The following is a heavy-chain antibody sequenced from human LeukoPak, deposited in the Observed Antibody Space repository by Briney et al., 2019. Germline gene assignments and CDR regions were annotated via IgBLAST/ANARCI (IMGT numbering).Heavy chain of an antibody. CDR3: ARDYAVINYYFDY. D-gene: IGHD2-21*01. CDR2: INPNSGGT. Sequence: ASVKVSCKASGYTFTSYAMHWVRQAPGQGLEWMGWINPNSGGTNYAQKFQGRVTMTRDTSISTAYMELSRLRSDDTAVYYCARDYAVINYYFDYWGQGTLVTVSS. CDR1: GYTFTSYA. J-gene: IGHJ4*02. V-gene: IGHV1-2*02.